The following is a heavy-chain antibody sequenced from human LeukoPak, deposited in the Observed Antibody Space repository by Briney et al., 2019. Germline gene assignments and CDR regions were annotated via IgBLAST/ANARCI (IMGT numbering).Heavy chain of an antibody. Sequence: GGSLRLSCAASGFTFSSYNMNWVRQAPGKGLEWVSSISSSSSYIYYADSVKGRFTISRDNAKNSLYLQMNSLRAEDTAVYYCARGHGGGSYYYYGMDVWGQGTTVTVSS. J-gene: IGHJ6*02. CDR3: ARGHGGGSYYYYGMDV. CDR1: GFTFSSYN. V-gene: IGHV3-21*01. D-gene: IGHD1-26*01. CDR2: ISSSSSYI.